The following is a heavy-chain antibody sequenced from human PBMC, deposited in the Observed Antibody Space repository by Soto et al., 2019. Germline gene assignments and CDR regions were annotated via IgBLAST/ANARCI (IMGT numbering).Heavy chain of an antibody. CDR1: GGTFSSYA. Sequence: QVQMVQSGAEVKKPGSSVKVSCKASGGTFSSYAISWVRQAPGQGLEWMGGIIPIFGTANYAQKFQGRVTIPADKSTSTAYMELSSLRSEDTAVYYCARERIQTGGMDVWGQGTTVTVSS. CDR3: ARERIQTGGMDV. V-gene: IGHV1-69*06. CDR2: IIPIFGTA. D-gene: IGHD5-18*01. J-gene: IGHJ6*02.